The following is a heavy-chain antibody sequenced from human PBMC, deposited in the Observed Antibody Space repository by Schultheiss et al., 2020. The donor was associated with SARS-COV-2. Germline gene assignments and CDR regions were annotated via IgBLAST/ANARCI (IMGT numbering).Heavy chain of an antibody. D-gene: IGHD3-3*01. CDR1: GGSISSYY. CDR2: IYTSGST. Sequence: SQTLSLTCTVSGGSISSYYWSWIRQPAGKGLEWIGRIYTSGSTNYNPSLKSRVTMSVDTSKNQFSLKLSSVTAADTAVYYCARARITIFGVVIGAFDIWGQGTMVTVSS. J-gene: IGHJ3*02. V-gene: IGHV4-4*07. CDR3: ARARITIFGVVIGAFDI.